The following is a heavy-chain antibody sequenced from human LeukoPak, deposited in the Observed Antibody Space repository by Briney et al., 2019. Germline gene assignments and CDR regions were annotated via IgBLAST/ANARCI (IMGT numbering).Heavy chain of an antibody. V-gene: IGHV4-34*01. CDR1: GGSFSGYY. Sequence: SETLSLTCAVYGGSFSGYYWSWIRQPPGKGLEWIWEINHSGSTNYNPSLKSRVTISVDTSKNQFSLKLSSVTAADTAVYYCARRGQLWPRYYFDYWGQGTLVTVSS. CDR2: INHSGST. J-gene: IGHJ4*02. CDR3: ARRGQLWPRYYFDY. D-gene: IGHD5-18*01.